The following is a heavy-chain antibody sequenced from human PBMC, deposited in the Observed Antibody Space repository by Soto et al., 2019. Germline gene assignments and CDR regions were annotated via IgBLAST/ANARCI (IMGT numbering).Heavy chain of an antibody. Sequence: PGGSLRLSCADSGFTFSSYSMNWVRQAPRKGLEWVSYISSSSSTIYYADSVKGRFTISRDNAKNSLYLQMNSLRDEDTAVYYCARDGVYDFWSGPPPYGMDVWGQGTTVTVLL. J-gene: IGHJ6*02. CDR2: ISSSSSTI. D-gene: IGHD3-3*01. CDR3: ARDGVYDFWSGPPPYGMDV. CDR1: GFTFSSYS. V-gene: IGHV3-48*02.